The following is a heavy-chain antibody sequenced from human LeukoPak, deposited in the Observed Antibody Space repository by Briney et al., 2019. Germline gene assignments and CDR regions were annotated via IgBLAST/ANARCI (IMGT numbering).Heavy chain of an antibody. CDR1: GYSISSSYY. J-gene: IGHJ4*02. Sequence: SETLSLTCIVSGYSISSSYYWGWIRQPPGKGLEWIGSIYYSGSTYYNPSLKSRVTISVDTSKNQFSLKLSSVTAADTAVYYCVALAAASFDYWGQGTLVTVSS. CDR2: IYYSGST. V-gene: IGHV4-38-2*02. D-gene: IGHD6-25*01. CDR3: VALAAASFDY.